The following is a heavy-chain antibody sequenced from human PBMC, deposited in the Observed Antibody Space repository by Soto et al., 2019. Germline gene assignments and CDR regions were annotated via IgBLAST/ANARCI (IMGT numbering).Heavy chain of an antibody. J-gene: IGHJ4*02. D-gene: IGHD2-21*02. Sequence: EVQLVESGGGLVQPGRSLRLSCAASGFTFDDYAMHWVRQAPGKGLEWVSGISWNSGSIGYADSVKGRFTISRDNAKNSLYLQMNSLRAEDTALYYCAKDYCGGDCYFFDYWGQGTLVTVSS. CDR3: AKDYCGGDCYFFDY. CDR1: GFTFDDYA. V-gene: IGHV3-9*01. CDR2: ISWNSGSI.